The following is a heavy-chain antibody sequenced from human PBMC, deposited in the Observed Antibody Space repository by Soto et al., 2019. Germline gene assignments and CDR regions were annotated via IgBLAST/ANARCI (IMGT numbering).Heavy chain of an antibody. Sequence: GGSLRLSCAASGFTFSNAWINWVRQAPGKGLEWVGRIKSKTDGGTPDSAAPVKGIGVSSRDDSKDMVYLQINSLNTEDTGIYYCPTDSYSSSRVVGFDYWCHGPLVT. CDR1: GFTFSNAW. D-gene: IGHD5-12*01. CDR3: PTDSYSSSRVVGFDY. V-gene: IGHV3-15*07. CDR2: IKSKTDGGTP. J-gene: IGHJ4*01.